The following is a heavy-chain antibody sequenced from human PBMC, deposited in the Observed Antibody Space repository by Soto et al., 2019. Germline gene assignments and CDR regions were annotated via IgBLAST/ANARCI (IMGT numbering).Heavy chain of an antibody. CDR2: IDPSDSYT. CDR3: ASTLYSSSYHYFDY. Sequence: GESLKISCKGSGYSFTSYWISWVRQMPGKGLEWMGRIDPSDSYTNYSPSFQGHVTISADKSISTAYLQWSSLKASDTAMYCCASTLYSSSYHYFDYWGQGTLVTVSS. V-gene: IGHV5-10-1*01. D-gene: IGHD6-6*01. J-gene: IGHJ4*02. CDR1: GYSFTSYW.